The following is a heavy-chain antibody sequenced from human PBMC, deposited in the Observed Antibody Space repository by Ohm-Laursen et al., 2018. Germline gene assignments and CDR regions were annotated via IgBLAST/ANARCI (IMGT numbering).Heavy chain of an antibody. J-gene: IGHJ5*02. D-gene: IGHD2-2*03. Sequence: SLRLSCAASGFTFSSYSMNWVRQAPGKGLEWVSGISWNSGSIGYADSVKGRFTISRDNAKNSLYLQMNSLRAEDTALYYCAKGGYCSSTSCYGEFDPWGQGTLVTVSS. CDR1: GFTFSSYS. V-gene: IGHV3-9*01. CDR2: ISWNSGSI. CDR3: AKGGYCSSTSCYGEFDP.